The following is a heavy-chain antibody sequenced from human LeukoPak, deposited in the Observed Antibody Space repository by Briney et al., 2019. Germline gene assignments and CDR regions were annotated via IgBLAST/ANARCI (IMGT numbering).Heavy chain of an antibody. CDR1: GFTFSSYS. CDR3: ARVSRDGYNSGAYYFDY. CDR2: ISSSSSYI. J-gene: IGHJ4*02. D-gene: IGHD5-24*01. Sequence: GGSLRLSCAASGFTFSSYSMNWVRQAPGKGLEWVSSISSSSSYIYYADSVKGRFTISRDNAKNPLYLQMNSLRAEDTAVYYCARVSRDGYNSGAYYFDYWGQGTLVTVSS. V-gene: IGHV3-21*01.